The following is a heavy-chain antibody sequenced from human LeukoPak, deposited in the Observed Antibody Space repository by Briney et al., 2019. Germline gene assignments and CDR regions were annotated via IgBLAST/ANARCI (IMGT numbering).Heavy chain of an antibody. Sequence: PGGSLRLSCTASGFTFSSYAMYWVRQAPGKGLEWVSGIFGSGGSAHYADSVKGRFTISRDDSKNTLYLQMNSLRAEDTAVYYCARDPDGYRIDYWGQGTLVTVSS. CDR1: GFTFSSYA. J-gene: IGHJ4*02. D-gene: IGHD5-24*01. V-gene: IGHV3-23*01. CDR3: ARDPDGYRIDY. CDR2: IFGSGGSA.